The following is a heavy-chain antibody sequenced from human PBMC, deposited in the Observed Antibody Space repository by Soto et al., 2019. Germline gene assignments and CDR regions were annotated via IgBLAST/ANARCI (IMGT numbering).Heavy chain of an antibody. J-gene: IGHJ6*02. D-gene: IGHD2-15*01. CDR1: GGAFSDYA. Sequence: QVQLVQSGAEVKKPGSSVKVSCKASGGAFSDYAFSWVRQAPGQGLEWLGGIMPIFRAPDYAQKFQGRVTITADEFTRTAYMEMNSLRSEDTAVYYWASWLKGPDIGNYYYGMDVWGQGTKVTVS. CDR2: IMPIFRAP. CDR3: ASWLKGPDIGNYYYGMDV. V-gene: IGHV1-69*12.